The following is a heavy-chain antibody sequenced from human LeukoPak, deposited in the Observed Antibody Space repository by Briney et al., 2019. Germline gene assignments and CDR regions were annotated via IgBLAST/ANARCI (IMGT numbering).Heavy chain of an antibody. D-gene: IGHD6-19*01. CDR2: TRNKAHSYTT. Sequence: PGGSLRLSCAASGFTFSDHYMDWVRQAPGEGLEWVGRTRNKAHSYTTEYAASVKGRFTISRDDSKSSLYLQMNSLKTEDTAVYYCARGSTGWPGKRGDYWGQGTLVTVSS. J-gene: IGHJ4*02. CDR1: GFTFSDHY. V-gene: IGHV3-72*01. CDR3: ARGSTGWPGKRGDY.